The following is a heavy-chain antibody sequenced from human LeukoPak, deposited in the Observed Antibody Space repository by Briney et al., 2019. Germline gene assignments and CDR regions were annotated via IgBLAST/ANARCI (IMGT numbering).Heavy chain of an antibody. Sequence: ASVKVSCKASGYTFTSYGINWVRQAPGQGLEWMGIINPSAGSTSYAQKFQGRVTLTRDMSTSTVYMGVSSLRSEDTAVYYCARDLRFGELSFLPFDYWGQGTLVTVSS. CDR1: GYTFTSYG. J-gene: IGHJ4*02. CDR2: INPSAGST. CDR3: ARDLRFGELSFLPFDY. D-gene: IGHD3-10*01. V-gene: IGHV1-46*01.